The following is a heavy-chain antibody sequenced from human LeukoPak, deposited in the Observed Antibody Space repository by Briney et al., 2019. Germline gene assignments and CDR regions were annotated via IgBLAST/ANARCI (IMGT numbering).Heavy chain of an antibody. V-gene: IGHV1-2*02. Sequence: ASVKASCKASGYTFTGYYMHWVRQAPGQGLEWMGWINPNSGGTNYAQKFQGRVTMTRDTSISTAYMELSRLRSDDTAVYYCARVGPWSGKYYYYYYMDVWGKGTTVTVSS. CDR2: INPNSGGT. CDR1: GYTFTGYY. J-gene: IGHJ6*03. D-gene: IGHD3-3*01. CDR3: ARVGPWSGKYYYYYYMDV.